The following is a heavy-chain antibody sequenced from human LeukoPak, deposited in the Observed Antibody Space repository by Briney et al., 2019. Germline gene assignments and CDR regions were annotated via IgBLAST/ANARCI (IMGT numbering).Heavy chain of an antibody. D-gene: IGHD2-21*02. Sequence: GGSLRLSCAASGFTVSSNYMSWVRQAPGKGLEWVSGITWNSRSIAYADSLKGRFTISRDNAKKFLYLQMNSLRTEDTAFYYCAKGGDYPDYFDYWGQGTLVTVSS. CDR3: AKGGDYPDYFDY. CDR1: GFTVSSNY. CDR2: ITWNSRSI. J-gene: IGHJ4*02. V-gene: IGHV3-9*01.